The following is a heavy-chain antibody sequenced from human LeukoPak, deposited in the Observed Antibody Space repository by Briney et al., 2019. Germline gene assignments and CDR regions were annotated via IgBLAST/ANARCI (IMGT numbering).Heavy chain of an antibody. Sequence: SVKASCKASGYTFTGYYIHWVRQAPGQGLEWMGWINPNSGGTNYAQRFQGRATMTRDTSINTVYMELSRLKSDDTAVYYCAKTPPVSPFYFDYGGQGTLVSVSS. CDR2: INPNSGGT. CDR3: AKTPPVSPFYFDY. J-gene: IGHJ4*02. CDR1: GYTFTGYY. D-gene: IGHD3-16*01. V-gene: IGHV1-2*02.